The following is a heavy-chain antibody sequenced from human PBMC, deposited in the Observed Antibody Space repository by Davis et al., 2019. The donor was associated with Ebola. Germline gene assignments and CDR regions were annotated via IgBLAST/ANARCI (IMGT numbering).Heavy chain of an antibody. CDR2: IYYSGST. Sequence: PSETLSLTCTVSGGSISSYYWSWIRQPPGKGLEWIGYIYYSGSTNYNPSLKSRVTISVDTSKNQFSLKLSSVTAADTAVYYCARDRHPLLWFRHWGQGTLVTVSS. CDR1: GGSISSYY. D-gene: IGHD3-10*01. CDR3: ARDRHPLLWFRH. J-gene: IGHJ4*02. V-gene: IGHV4-59*01.